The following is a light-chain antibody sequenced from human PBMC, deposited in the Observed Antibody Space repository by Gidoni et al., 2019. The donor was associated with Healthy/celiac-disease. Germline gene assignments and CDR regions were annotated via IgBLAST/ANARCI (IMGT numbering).Light chain of an antibody. CDR2: EVS. CDR1: SSDVGGYNY. CDR3: SSYTSSSNHV. Sequence: QSALTQPASVSGSPGQSITISCTGTSSDVGGYNYVSWYQQHPGKAPQLMIYEVSNRPSGVSNRFSGSKSGNTASLTISGLQAEDEADYYCSSYTSSSNHVFGTGTKVTVL. J-gene: IGLJ1*01. V-gene: IGLV2-14*01.